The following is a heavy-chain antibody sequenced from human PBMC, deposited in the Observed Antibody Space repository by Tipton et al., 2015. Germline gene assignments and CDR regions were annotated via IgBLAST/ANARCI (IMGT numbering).Heavy chain of an antibody. D-gene: IGHD5-18*01. Sequence: GLVKPSETLSLTCTVSGDSVNSGTYYWSWIRQHPGKGLEWIGYIYYSGTTYYNPSLKSRLTISLDRSKSHFSLQLTSVTAADTAVYYCARSGDTYIDYWGQGTLVTVSS. J-gene: IGHJ4*02. V-gene: IGHV4-31*03. CDR2: IYYSGTT. CDR3: ARSGDTYIDY. CDR1: GDSVNSGTYY.